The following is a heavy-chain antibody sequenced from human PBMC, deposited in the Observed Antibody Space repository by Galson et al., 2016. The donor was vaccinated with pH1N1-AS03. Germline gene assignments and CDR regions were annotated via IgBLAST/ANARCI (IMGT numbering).Heavy chain of an antibody. CDR1: GASISSSDYY. CDR2: FWYNGDTYT. V-gene: IGHV4-39*02. Sequence: ETLSLTCTVSGASISSSDYYWGWVRPLPGKGLEWIGTFWYNGDTYTFYNPPLNSRVTISADMSNNQVSLNVTSVTAADTAIYYCAREVLVPSSPNNVDLLGQGSRVTVSS. CDR3: AREVLVPSSPNNVDL. D-gene: IGHD1-14*01. J-gene: IGHJ4*02.